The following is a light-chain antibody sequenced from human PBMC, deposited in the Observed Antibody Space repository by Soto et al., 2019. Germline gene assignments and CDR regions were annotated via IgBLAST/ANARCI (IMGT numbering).Light chain of an antibody. Sequence: EIVLTQSPGTLSLSPEERATLSCRASQSVSSSYLAWYQQKPGQAPSLLIYGASRRATSIPDRFSGSGSGTDFTLTISRLEPEDFAVYYCQQFGSSPWTFGQGTKVDIK. CDR2: GAS. J-gene: IGKJ1*01. CDR3: QQFGSSPWT. CDR1: QSVSSSY. V-gene: IGKV3-20*01.